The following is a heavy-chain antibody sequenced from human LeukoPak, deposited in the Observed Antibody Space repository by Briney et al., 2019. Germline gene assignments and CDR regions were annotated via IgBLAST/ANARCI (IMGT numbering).Heavy chain of an antibody. V-gene: IGHV4-39*01. J-gene: IGHJ4*02. CDR3: ARKPEATVTFDY. CDR2: IYYSGST. D-gene: IGHD4-17*01. Sequence: SETLSLTCTVSGGSISSSSYYWGWIRQPPGKGLEWIGSIYYSGSTYHNPSLKSRVTISVDTSKNQFSLKLSSVTAADTAVYYCARKPEATVTFDYWGQGTLVTVSS. CDR1: GGSISSSSYY.